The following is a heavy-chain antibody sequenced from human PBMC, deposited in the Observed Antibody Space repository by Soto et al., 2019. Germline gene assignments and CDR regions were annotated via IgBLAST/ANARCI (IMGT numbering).Heavy chain of an antibody. CDR3: AVAVAGPTAIGY. CDR1: GFTFSSYW. J-gene: IGHJ4*02. CDR2: INSDGSST. Sequence: EVQLVESGGGFVQPGGSLRLSCAASGFTFSSYWMRWVRQAPGKGLVWVSRINSDGSSTSYADSVKGRFTISRDNAKNTLYLQMNSLIAEDTAVYYCAVAVAGPTAIGYWGQGTLVTVSS. D-gene: IGHD6-19*01. V-gene: IGHV3-74*01.